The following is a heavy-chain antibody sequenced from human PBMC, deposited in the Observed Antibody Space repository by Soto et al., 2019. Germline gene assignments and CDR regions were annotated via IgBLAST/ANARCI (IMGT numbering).Heavy chain of an antibody. CDR2: IYHMGGT. J-gene: IGHJ5*02. CDR3: ARFTYKSGFNWFDP. D-gene: IGHD5-12*01. CDR1: GASINSDY. V-gene: IGHV4-59*03. Sequence: PSETLSLTCTVSGASINSDYWSWIRQSPGKGLEWIGYIYHMGGTDYNPSLKSRVTISIDKSKNQFSLNLRSVTAADTAVYFCARFTYKSGFNWFDPWGQGALVTVSS.